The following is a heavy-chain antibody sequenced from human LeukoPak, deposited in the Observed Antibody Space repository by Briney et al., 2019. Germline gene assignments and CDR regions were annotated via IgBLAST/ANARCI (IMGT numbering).Heavy chain of an antibody. CDR1: GYTFTGYG. CDR3: ARDEEMATGY. Sequence: ASVKVSCKASGYTFTGYGISWVRQAPGQGLEWMGWINPNSGGTNYAQKFQGRVTMTRDTSISTAYMELSRLRSDDTAVYYCARDEEMATGYWGQGTLVTVSS. J-gene: IGHJ4*02. CDR2: INPNSGGT. D-gene: IGHD5-24*01. V-gene: IGHV1-2*02.